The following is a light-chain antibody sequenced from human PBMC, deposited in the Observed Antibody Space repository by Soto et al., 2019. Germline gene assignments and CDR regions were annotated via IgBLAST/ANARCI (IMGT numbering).Light chain of an antibody. J-gene: IGKJ5*01. Sequence: SRATLSASVGDSDPITRRASQSISSWLAWYQQKPGKAPKLLIYDASSLESGVPSRFSGSGSGTEFTLTISSLQPDDFATYYCQQYNSYPWTFGQGTRLEIK. CDR1: QSISSW. CDR2: DAS. CDR3: QQYNSYPWT. V-gene: IGKV1-5*01.